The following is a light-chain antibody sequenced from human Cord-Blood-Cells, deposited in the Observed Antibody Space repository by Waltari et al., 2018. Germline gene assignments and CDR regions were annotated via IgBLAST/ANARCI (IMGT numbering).Light chain of an antibody. Sequence: DIVLTQSPATLSLSPGERATLSCRASQSVSSYLAWYQQKPGQAPRLLIYDASNRATGIPARFSGSGSGTDFTLTISSLGPEDFAVYYCQQRSNWPPLTVGGGTKVEIK. V-gene: IGKV3-11*01. J-gene: IGKJ4*01. CDR3: QQRSNWPPLT. CDR2: DAS. CDR1: QSVSSY.